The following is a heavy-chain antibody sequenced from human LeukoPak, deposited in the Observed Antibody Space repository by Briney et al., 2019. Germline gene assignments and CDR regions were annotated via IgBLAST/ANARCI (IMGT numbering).Heavy chain of an antibody. D-gene: IGHD3-9*01. J-gene: IGHJ4*02. CDR3: ALNWYYDILTGYLED. V-gene: IGHV1-2*06. Sequence: ASVKVSCKASGYTFTGYYMHWVRQAPGQGLEWIGRINPNSGGTNYAQKFQGRVTMTRDTSISTAYMELSRLRSDDTAVYYRALNWYYDILTGYLEDWGQGTLVTVSS. CDR2: INPNSGGT. CDR1: GYTFTGYY.